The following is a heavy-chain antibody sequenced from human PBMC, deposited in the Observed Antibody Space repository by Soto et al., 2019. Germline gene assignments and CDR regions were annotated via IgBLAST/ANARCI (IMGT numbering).Heavy chain of an antibody. D-gene: IGHD2-8*02. CDR2: INAVNDNT. J-gene: IGHJ4*02. CDR1: GYTFTSYA. Sequence: ASVKVSCKASGYTFTSYAMHWVRQAPGQRLEWMGWINAVNDNTKYSQKFQDRVTITRDTSTSTAYMQLSSLRFEDTAVYYCARSGGVDRDFNYWGQGSLVTVSS. V-gene: IGHV1-3*01. CDR3: ARSGGVDRDFNY.